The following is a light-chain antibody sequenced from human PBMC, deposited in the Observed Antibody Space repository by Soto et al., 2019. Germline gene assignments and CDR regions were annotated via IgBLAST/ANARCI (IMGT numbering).Light chain of an antibody. CDR1: KSVISSN. J-gene: IGKJ1*01. CDR2: GAS. V-gene: IGKV3-20*01. CDR3: QQYGSSSWT. Sequence: TQAAGALSLFPWARATLSGRASKSVISSNLAWYQQKPGQAPRFLIYGASNRAPGIPDRFSGSGSGTDFTLTISRLEPEDFAVYYCQQYGSSSWTFGQGTKVDIK.